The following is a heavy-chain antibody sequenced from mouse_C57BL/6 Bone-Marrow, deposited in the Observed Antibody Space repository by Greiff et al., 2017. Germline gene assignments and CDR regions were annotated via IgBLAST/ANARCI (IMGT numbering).Heavy chain of an antibody. J-gene: IGHJ3*01. V-gene: IGHV1-19*01. CDR2: INPYNGGT. CDR1: GYTFTDYY. CDR3: AREGFAY. Sequence: EVQLQQSGPVLVKPGASVKMSCKASGYTFTDYYMNWVKQSPGKSLEWIGGINPYNGGTNYNQKFKGKATLTVDKPSSTAYIELNSLTSEDSAVYYGAREGFAYWGQGTLVTVSA.